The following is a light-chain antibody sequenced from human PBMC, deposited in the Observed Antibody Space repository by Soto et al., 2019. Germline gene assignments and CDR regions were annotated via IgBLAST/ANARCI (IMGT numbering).Light chain of an antibody. Sequence: QSVLTQPPSASGTPGQRVTISCSGSSSNIGSNYVYWYQQLPGTAPKLLIYRNNQRPSGVPDRFSGSKSGTSASLAISGLRSEDEADYYCAAWDDSRNGVVFGGGTKVTVL. CDR3: AAWDDSRNGVV. CDR1: SSNIGSNY. CDR2: RNN. J-gene: IGLJ2*01. V-gene: IGLV1-47*01.